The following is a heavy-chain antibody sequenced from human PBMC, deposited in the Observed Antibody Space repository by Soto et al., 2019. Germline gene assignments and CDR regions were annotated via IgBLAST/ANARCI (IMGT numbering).Heavy chain of an antibody. CDR1: GYTFTSYT. V-gene: IGHV1-3*01. J-gene: IGHJ4*02. D-gene: IGHD3-10*01. CDR3: ARGGGWVGEASFDT. Sequence: QVQLEQSGAEVKKPGASVKVSCQTSGYTFTSYTLHWARQAPGQGLEWLGWINAGNGREKYSQRFQDRVRLSPDRSTSTAFMEIRDPRSEDPGVYYCARGGGWVGEASFDTWGQGTLVIVSS. CDR2: INAGNGRE.